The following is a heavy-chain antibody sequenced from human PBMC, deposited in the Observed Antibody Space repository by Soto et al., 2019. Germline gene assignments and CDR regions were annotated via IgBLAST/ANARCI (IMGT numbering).Heavy chain of an antibody. CDR1: GDSISSGGYF. D-gene: IGHD3-3*01. J-gene: IGHJ6*02. CDR3: ARAPTRLRCLERLPYGMAV. V-gene: IGHV4-30-2*01. CDR2: IYHSGRT. Sequence: QLQLQESDAGLVKPSQTLSLACSVSGDSISSGGYFWTWIRQPPGKGLEWIGHIYHSGRTQYNPTIPRRVPLSFDKTRTTFSLRLASVTAAATGVYYCARAPTRLRCLERLPYGMAVWGQGTAVNVSS.